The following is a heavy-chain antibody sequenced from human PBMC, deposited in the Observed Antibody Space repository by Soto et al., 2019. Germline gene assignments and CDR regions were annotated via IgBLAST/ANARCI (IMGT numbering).Heavy chain of an antibody. CDR3: VRVVAIPGYPDY. J-gene: IGHJ4*02. CDR2: IVPIVDTA. CDR1: GGTFSSYA. Sequence: QVQLGQSGAEVRQPASSVKVSCKTCGGTFSSYAISWVRQAPEQGLEWMGGIVPIVDTATYAQKFRGRVTITADESTSTAYMELSRLRSDDTAVYYCVRVVAIPGYPDYWGQGTLVTVSS. D-gene: IGHD5-12*01. V-gene: IGHV1-69*12.